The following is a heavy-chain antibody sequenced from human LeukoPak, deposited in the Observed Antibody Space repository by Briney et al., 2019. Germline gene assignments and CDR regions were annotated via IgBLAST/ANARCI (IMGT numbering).Heavy chain of an antibody. D-gene: IGHD2-2*01. CDR1: GFTFDDYA. CDR2: ISWNSGTI. J-gene: IGHJ5*02. V-gene: IGHV3-9*01. CDR3: AKSGYCSSTSCQGWFGP. Sequence: GGSLRLSCAASGFTFDDYAMHWVRQVPGKGLEWVSDISWNSGTIGYADSVKGRFTISRDNSKNTLYLQMNSLRAEDTAVYYCAKSGYCSSTSCQGWFGPWGQGTLVTVSS.